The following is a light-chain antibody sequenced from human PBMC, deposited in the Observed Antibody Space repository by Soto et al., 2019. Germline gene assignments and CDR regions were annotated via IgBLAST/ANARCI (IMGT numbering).Light chain of an antibody. J-gene: IGLJ1*01. CDR3: QSYDGSLSGSV. V-gene: IGLV1-40*01. Sequence: QSVLTQPPSVSGAPGQRVTISCTGSSSNIGAGYDVHWYQQFPGTAPKLLIYGNNNRPSGVPDRFSGSKSGTSASLAITGLQSEDEADFYCQSYDGSLSGSVFGPGTKLTVL. CDR2: GNN. CDR1: SSNIGAGYD.